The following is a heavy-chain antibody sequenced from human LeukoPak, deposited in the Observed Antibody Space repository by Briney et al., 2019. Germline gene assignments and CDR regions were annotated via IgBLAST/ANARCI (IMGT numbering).Heavy chain of an antibody. CDR2: IYKSGTT. V-gene: IGHV4-4*07. CDR3: ARSFLDYMDV. D-gene: IGHD2/OR15-2a*01. J-gene: IGHJ6*03. Sequence: SETLSLTCTVSGESINPYYWNWIRQSAGKGLEWIGHIYKSGTTNFNPSLTSRVTMSLDTSRNQFSLKLRTVTAADTAVYFCARSFLDYMDVWGKGTTVTVSS. CDR1: GESINPYY.